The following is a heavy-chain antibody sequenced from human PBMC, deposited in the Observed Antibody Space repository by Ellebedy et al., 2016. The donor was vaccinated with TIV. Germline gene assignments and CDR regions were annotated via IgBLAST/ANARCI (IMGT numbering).Heavy chain of an antibody. Sequence: PGGSLRLSCAASGFPFSSNAMSWVRQAPGKGLEWVSGISGSGGSTYYADSVEGRFTISRDNSKNTLYLQMNSLRAEDTAVYYCAKVVQLREFDYWGQGTLVTVSS. V-gene: IGHV3-23*01. D-gene: IGHD5-18*01. CDR1: GFPFSSNA. J-gene: IGHJ4*02. CDR3: AKVVQLREFDY. CDR2: ISGSGGST.